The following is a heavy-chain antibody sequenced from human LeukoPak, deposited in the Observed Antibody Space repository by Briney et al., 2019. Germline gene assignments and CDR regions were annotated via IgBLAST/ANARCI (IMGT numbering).Heavy chain of an antibody. CDR3: ARGGRYDYVCDY. J-gene: IGHJ4*02. CDR1: GFTFSSYA. D-gene: IGHD3-16*01. Sequence: PGGSLRLSCAASGFTFSSYAMHWVRQAPGKGLEWVSSISSSSSYIYYADSVKGRFTISRDNAKNSLYLQMNSLRAEDTAVYYCARGGRYDYVCDYWGQGTLVTVSS. CDR2: ISSSSSYI. V-gene: IGHV3-21*01.